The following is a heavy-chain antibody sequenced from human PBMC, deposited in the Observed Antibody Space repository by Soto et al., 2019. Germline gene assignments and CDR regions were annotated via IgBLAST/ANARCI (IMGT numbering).Heavy chain of an antibody. D-gene: IGHD2-15*01. Sequence: QVQLVQSGAEGKKPGASVKVSCKASGYTFTSYGISWVRQAPGQGLEWMGWISAYNGNTNYAQKLQGRDTMTTATSTSTAYMELRSLRSDDTAVYYCVVAAQPYYFDYWGQGTLVTVSS. J-gene: IGHJ4*02. CDR2: ISAYNGNT. V-gene: IGHV1-18*01. CDR1: GYTFTSYG. CDR3: VVAAQPYYFDY.